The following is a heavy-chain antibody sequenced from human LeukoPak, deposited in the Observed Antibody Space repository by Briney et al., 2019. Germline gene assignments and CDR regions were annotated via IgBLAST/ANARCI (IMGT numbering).Heavy chain of an antibody. D-gene: IGHD2-21*01. CDR3: ARAPLKSWRGAYCYPFVY. V-gene: IGHV3-23*01. J-gene: IGHJ4*02. CDR2: TSSSDAGT. CDR1: GFSLSSHA. Sequence: GGSLRLSCAASGFSLSSHAMSWVRQAPGKGLEWVSATSSSDAGTYYADSVRGRFTISRDNSKNKLYLQMNSLRAEDASVYYCARAPLKSWRGAYCYPFVYWGEGTQVTVSS.